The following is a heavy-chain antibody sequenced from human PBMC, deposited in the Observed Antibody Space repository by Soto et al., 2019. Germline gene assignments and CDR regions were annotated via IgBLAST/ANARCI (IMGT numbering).Heavy chain of an antibody. D-gene: IGHD6-25*01. CDR1: GFTFSSYW. CDR2: IKQDGSEK. V-gene: IGHV3-7*01. CDR3: ARDGGRRSDY. Sequence: EVQLVESGGGLVQPGGSLRLSCAACGFTFSSYWMSWVRQAPGKGLEWVANIKQDGSEKYYVDSVKGRFTISRDNAKNSLYLQMNSLRAEDTAVYYCARDGGRRSDYLGQGTLVTVSS. J-gene: IGHJ4*02.